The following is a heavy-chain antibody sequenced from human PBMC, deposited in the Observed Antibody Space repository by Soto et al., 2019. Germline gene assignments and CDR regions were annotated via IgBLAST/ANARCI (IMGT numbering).Heavy chain of an antibody. J-gene: IGHJ5*02. V-gene: IGHV4-34*01. CDR1: GGSFSGYY. CDR3: ARGIAVAGTSHWFDP. D-gene: IGHD6-19*01. CDR2: INHSGST. Sequence: SETLSLTCAVYGGSFSGYYWSWIRQPPGKGLEWIGEINHSGSTNYNPSLKSRVTISVDTSKNQFSLKLSSVTAADTAVYYCARGIAVAGTSHWFDPWGQGTLVTVSS.